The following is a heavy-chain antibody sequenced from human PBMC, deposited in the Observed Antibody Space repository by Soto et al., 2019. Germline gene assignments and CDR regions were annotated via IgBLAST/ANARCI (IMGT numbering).Heavy chain of an antibody. V-gene: IGHV4-39*01. CDR2: IYYSGST. J-gene: IGHJ4*02. Sequence: PSETLSLTCTVSGGSISSSSYYWGWIRQPPGKGLEWIGSIYYSGSTYYNPSLKSRVTISVDTSKNQFSLKLSSVTAADTAVYYCASREDLAAAGTGRVSTIDYWGQGTLVTVSS. CDR3: ASREDLAAAGTGRVSTIDY. CDR1: GGSISSSSYY. D-gene: IGHD6-13*01.